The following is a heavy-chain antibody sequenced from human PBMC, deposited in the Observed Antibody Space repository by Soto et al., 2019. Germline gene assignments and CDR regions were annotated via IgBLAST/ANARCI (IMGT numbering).Heavy chain of an antibody. J-gene: IGHJ4*02. CDR3: ARDKITGLFDY. Sequence: QVQLQQWGAGLLKPSETLSLTCAVYGGSFSGYYWTWIRQPPGTGLEWIGEINHSGSTNYNPSLKSRVTISVDTSKNQFSLKLTSVTAADTVVYCCARDKITGLFDYWGQGTLVTVSS. CDR2: INHSGST. D-gene: IGHD2-8*02. CDR1: GGSFSGYY. V-gene: IGHV4-34*01.